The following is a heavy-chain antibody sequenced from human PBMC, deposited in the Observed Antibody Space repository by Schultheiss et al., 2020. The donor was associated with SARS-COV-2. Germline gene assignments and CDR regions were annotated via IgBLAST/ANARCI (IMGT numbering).Heavy chain of an antibody. CDR2: ISYDGTIT. CDR1: GFTFSRFG. J-gene: IGHJ3*01. D-gene: IGHD6-19*01. V-gene: IGHV3-30*18. Sequence: GGSLRLSCAASGFTFSRFGMHWVRQAPGKGLEWMATISYDGTITYYADSVKGRFTMSRDNSRNTLYLQMHILRPEDTAVYYCAKGALAGDDAFDLWGQGTGVTVSS. CDR3: AKGALAGDDAFDL.